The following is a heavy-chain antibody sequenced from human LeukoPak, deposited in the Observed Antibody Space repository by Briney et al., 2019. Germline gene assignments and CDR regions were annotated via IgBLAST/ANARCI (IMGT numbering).Heavy chain of an antibody. CDR2: ISGSGGST. V-gene: IGHV3-23*01. CDR3: AKARGANCSSTSCYFDY. Sequence: GGSLRLSCAASGFTFSSYSMNWVRQAPGKGLEWVSAISGSGGSTYYADSVKGRFTISRDNSKNTLYLQMNSLRAEDTAVYYCAKARGANCSSTSCYFDYWGQGTLVTVSS. CDR1: GFTFSSYS. D-gene: IGHD2-2*01. J-gene: IGHJ4*02.